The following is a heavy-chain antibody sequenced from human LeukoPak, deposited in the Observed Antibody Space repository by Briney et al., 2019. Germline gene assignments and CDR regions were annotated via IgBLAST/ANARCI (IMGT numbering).Heavy chain of an antibody. V-gene: IGHV3-30*02. D-gene: IGHD1-14*01. J-gene: IGHJ5*02. CDR3: AKDTTPPKAGFDP. CDR1: GFTFSSYG. CDR2: IRYDGSNK. Sequence: PGGSLRLSCAASGFTFSSYGMHWVRQAPGKGLEWVAFIRYDGSNKYYADSVKGRFTISKDNSKNTLYLQMNSLRAEDTAVYYCAKDTTPPKAGFDPWGHGTLVTVSS.